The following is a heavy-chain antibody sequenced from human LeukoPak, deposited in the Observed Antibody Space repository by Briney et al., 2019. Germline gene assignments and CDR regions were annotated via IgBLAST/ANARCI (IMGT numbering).Heavy chain of an antibody. CDR2: IIPNLGIA. D-gene: IGHD2-15*01. CDR1: GGTFSSYA. CDR3: ARAGRGYCSGGSCPSPEYFQH. V-gene: IGHV1-69*04. J-gene: IGHJ1*01. Sequence: GASVKVSCKASGGTFSSYAISWVRQAPGQGLEWMGRIIPNLGIANYAQKFQGRVTITADKSTSTAYMELSSLRSEDTAVYYCARAGRGYCSGGSCPSPEYFQHWGQGTLVTVSS.